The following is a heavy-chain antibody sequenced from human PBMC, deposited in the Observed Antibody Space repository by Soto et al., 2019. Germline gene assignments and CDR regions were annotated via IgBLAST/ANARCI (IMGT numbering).Heavy chain of an antibody. CDR2: IYYSGGT. J-gene: IGHJ3*02. D-gene: IGHD2-8*01. V-gene: IGHV4-59*08. CDR3: ARRAMTHGTFDI. CDR1: GGSIRSFY. Sequence: SGTLSLTCTVSGGSIRSFYWSWIRQPPGKGLEWIGNIYYSGGTNNNPSLKSRDTISLDTAKNQFSLKLSSVTAADTAVYYCARRAMTHGTFDIWGQGTMVTVSS.